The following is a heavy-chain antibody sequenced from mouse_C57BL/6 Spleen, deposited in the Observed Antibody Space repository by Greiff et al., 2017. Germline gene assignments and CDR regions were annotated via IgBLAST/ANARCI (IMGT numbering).Heavy chain of an antibody. CDR1: GYTFTSYW. J-gene: IGHJ2*01. D-gene: IGHD1-2*01. Sequence: QVQLQQPGAELVKPGASVKMSCKASGYTFTSYWLTWVKQRPGQGLEWIGDIYPGSGSTNYNEKFKSKATLTVDTSSSTAYMQLSSLTSEDAAVYYVARWGAMTTPFDYWGQGTTLTVSS. CDR3: ARWGAMTTPFDY. V-gene: IGHV1-55*01. CDR2: IYPGSGST.